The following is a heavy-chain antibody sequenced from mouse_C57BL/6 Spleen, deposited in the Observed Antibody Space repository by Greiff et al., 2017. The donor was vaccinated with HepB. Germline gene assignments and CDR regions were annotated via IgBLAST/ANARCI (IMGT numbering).Heavy chain of an antibody. CDR3: ARGYYRSYWYFDV. CDR2: IDPSDSYT. V-gene: IGHV1-69*01. CDR1: GFTFTSYW. J-gene: IGHJ1*03. Sequence: QVQLQQPGAELVMPGASVKLSCKASGFTFTSYWMHWVKQRPGQGLEWIGEIDPSDSYTNYNQKFKGKSTLTVDKSSRTAYMQPSSLTSEDSAVYYCARGYYRSYWYFDVWGTGTTVTVSS. D-gene: IGHD2-3*01.